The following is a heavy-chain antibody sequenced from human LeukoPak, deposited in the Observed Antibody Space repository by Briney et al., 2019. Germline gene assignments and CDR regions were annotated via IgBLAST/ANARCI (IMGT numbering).Heavy chain of an antibody. V-gene: IGHV4-34*01. J-gene: IGHJ5*02. CDR3: ARASPPLVVVVAATYNWFDP. CDR2: INHSGST. Sequence: GSLRLSCAASGFTFSSYWMSWVRQAPGKGLEWIGEINHSGSTNYNPSLKSRVTISVDTSKNQFSLKLSSVTAADTAVYYCARASPPLVVVVAATYNWFDPWGQGTLVTVSS. D-gene: IGHD2-15*01. CDR1: GFTFSSYW.